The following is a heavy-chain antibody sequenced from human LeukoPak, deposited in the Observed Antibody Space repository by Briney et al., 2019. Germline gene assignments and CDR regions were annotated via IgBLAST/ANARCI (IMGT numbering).Heavy chain of an antibody. CDR2: IYYSGST. D-gene: IGHD5-12*01. J-gene: IGHJ4*02. CDR3: ARGPLDSGYTYFDY. Sequence: SETLSLTCTVSGGSISSYYWSWIRQPPGKGLEWIGYIYYSGSTNYNPYLKSRVTISVDTSKNQFSLKLSSVTAADTAVYYCARGPLDSGYTYFDYWGQGTLVSVAS. V-gene: IGHV4-59*01. CDR1: GGSISSYY.